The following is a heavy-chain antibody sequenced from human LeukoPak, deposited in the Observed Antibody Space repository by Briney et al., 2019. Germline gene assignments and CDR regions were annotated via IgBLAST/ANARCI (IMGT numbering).Heavy chain of an antibody. CDR2: LTGSGGST. V-gene: IGHV3-23*01. CDR3: AKDLAPAAY. Sequence: PGGALRLSCAASGFTLSSSSMSWVRQAPGEGLEWVSALTGSGGSTYYADSVKGRFTISRDNSKKTLFLQMNSLRAEDTAVYYCAKDLAPAAYWGQGTLVTVSS. D-gene: IGHD2-2*01. J-gene: IGHJ4*02. CDR1: GFTLSSSS.